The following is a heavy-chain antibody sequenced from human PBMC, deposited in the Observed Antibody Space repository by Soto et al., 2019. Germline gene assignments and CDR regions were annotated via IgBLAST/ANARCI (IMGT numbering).Heavy chain of an antibody. J-gene: IGHJ4*02. CDR1: GYTPTNYD. V-gene: IGHV1-18*01. Sequence: QVPLVQSGPEVKKPGASVKVSCKTSGYTPTNYDIGWVRQAPGQGLEYMGWISAYNGNTNYARKLQDRVTLTTDTSTRTAYMELRSLQSDDTAIYYCARGLYRRGTYSAFDNWGQGTLVTVPS. CDR2: ISAYNGNT. CDR3: ARGLYRRGTYSAFDN. D-gene: IGHD1-26*01.